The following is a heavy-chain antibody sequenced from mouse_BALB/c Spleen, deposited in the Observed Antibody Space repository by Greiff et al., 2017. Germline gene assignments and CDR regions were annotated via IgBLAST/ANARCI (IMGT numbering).Heavy chain of an antibody. CDR3: ARSLRSSNY. CDR1: GYTFTSYW. V-gene: IGHV1-7*01. D-gene: IGHD1-1*01. Sequence: VQLQQSGAELAKPGASVKMSCKASGYTFTSYWMHWVKQRPGQGLEWIGYINPSTGYTEYNQKFKDKATLTADKSSSTAYMQLSSLTSEDSAVYYCARSLRSSNYWGQGTTLTVSS. CDR2: INPSTGYT. J-gene: IGHJ2*01.